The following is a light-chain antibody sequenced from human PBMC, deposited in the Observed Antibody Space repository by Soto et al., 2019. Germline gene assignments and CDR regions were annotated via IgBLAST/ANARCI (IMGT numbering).Light chain of an antibody. CDR3: LQHHTYPFT. CDR2: AAY. J-gene: IGKJ2*01. Sequence: DIQMTQSPSSLSASVGDRVTPTCRASQVIGNNLGWYQQKPGKAPKRLIYAAYTLEGGVPSRFSGSGSATEFTLTISSLQPEDFATYYCLQHHTYPFTFGQGTKLEI. V-gene: IGKV1-17*01. CDR1: QVIGNN.